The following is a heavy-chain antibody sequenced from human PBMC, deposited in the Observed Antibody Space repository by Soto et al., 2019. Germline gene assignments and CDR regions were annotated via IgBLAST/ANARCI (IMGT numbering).Heavy chain of an antibody. CDR3: AREPSWSGYFEF. CDR2: INHSGST. Sequence: SETLSLTCAVYGGSFSGYYWTWIRQPPGTGLEWIGEINHSGSTNYNPSLKSRVTISVDTSKNQFSLKLNSVTAADTAVYYCAREPSWSGYFEFWGQGALVTVSS. CDR1: GGSFSGYY. V-gene: IGHV4-34*01. J-gene: IGHJ4*02. D-gene: IGHD3-3*01.